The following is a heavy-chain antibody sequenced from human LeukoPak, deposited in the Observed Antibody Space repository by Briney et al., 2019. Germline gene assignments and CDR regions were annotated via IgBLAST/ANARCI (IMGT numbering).Heavy chain of an antibody. CDR1: GFTVSSIH. D-gene: IGHD6-13*01. CDR2: IYSRGGT. J-gene: IGHJ4*02. Sequence: GGSLRLSCAASGFTVSSIHMVWVRQAPGKGLEWVSLIYSRGGTSYADSVKGRFTISRDSSKNTLFLQMNSLRVEDTAVYYCARDPPGIAASGTYYWGQGTLVTVSS. CDR3: ARDPPGIAASGTYY. V-gene: IGHV3-53*01.